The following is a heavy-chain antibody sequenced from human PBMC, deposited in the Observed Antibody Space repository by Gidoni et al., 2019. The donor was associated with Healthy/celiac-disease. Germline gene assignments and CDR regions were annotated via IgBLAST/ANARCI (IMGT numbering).Heavy chain of an antibody. CDR3: ARGTYYYGSGSYYKSAGFDY. J-gene: IGHJ4*02. V-gene: IGHV3-30-3*01. CDR1: GFTFSSYA. D-gene: IGHD3-10*01. CDR2: ISYDGSNK. Sequence: QVQLVESGGGVVQPGRSLRLSCAASGFTFSSYAMHWVRQAPGKGLEWVAVISYDGSNKYYADSVKGRFTISRDNSKNTLYLQMNSLRAEDTAVYYCARGTYYYGSGSYYKSAGFDYWGQGTLVTVSS.